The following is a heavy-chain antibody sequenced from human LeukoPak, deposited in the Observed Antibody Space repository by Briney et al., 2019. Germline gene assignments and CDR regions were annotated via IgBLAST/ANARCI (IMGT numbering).Heavy chain of an antibody. CDR1: GFTFSSYS. V-gene: IGHV3-21*01. CDR3: ARESSSRDFDY. CDR2: ISSSSSYI. Sequence: GGSLRLSCAASGFTFSSYSMNWVRQAPGKGLEWVSSISSSSSYIYYADSVKGRFTISRGNAKNSLYLQMNSLRAEDTAVYYCARESSSRDFDYWGQGTLVTVSS. D-gene: IGHD6-13*01. J-gene: IGHJ4*02.